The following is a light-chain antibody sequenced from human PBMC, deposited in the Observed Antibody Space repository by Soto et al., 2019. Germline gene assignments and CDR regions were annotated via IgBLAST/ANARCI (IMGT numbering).Light chain of an antibody. CDR3: SSYTSSSTLGV. J-gene: IGLJ2*01. Sequence: QSALTQPASVSGSPGQSITISCTGTSSDVGGYNYVSWYQQHPGKSPKLKIYEVSNRPSGVSNHFSGSKSGNTASLTISGLQAEDEADYYCSSYTSSSTLGVFGGGTKLTVL. V-gene: IGLV2-14*01. CDR2: EVS. CDR1: SSDVGGYNY.